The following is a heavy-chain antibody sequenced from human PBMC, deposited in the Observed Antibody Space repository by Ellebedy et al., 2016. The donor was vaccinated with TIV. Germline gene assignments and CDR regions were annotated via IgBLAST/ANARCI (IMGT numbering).Heavy chain of an antibody. V-gene: IGHV4-59*01. J-gene: IGHJ4*02. CDR2: IYNTGST. CDR3: ARGPKGSYYDS. CDR1: GGSISTYY. Sequence: SETLSLTCTVSGGSISTYYWSWIRQAPGKGLEWIGYIYNTGSTNYSPSLKSRVTISVDTSKTQFSLKMSSVTAADTAVYFCARGPKGSYYDSWGQGTLVTVSS.